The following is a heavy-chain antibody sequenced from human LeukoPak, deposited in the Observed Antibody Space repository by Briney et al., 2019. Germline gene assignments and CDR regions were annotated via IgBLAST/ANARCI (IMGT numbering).Heavy chain of an antibody. Sequence: GGSLRLSCAASGFTVNSNYLSWVRQAPGKGLEWVSTLYNTGNTYYASSVKGRFSISRDNSKNTLVLQMNSLRAEDTAVYYCARLTADGRLYFVDWGPGTLVTVSS. CDR2: LYNTGNT. CDR3: ARLTADGRLYFVD. D-gene: IGHD6-13*01. CDR1: GFTVNSNY. J-gene: IGHJ4*02. V-gene: IGHV3-53*01.